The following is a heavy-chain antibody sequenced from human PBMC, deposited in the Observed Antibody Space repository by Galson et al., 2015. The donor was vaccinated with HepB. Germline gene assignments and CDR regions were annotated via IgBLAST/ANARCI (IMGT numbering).Heavy chain of an antibody. CDR3: VRGGTGETHYFDS. V-gene: IGHV3-30*01. J-gene: IGHJ4*02. Sequence: SLRLSCAASGFPFSSYTIHWIRQAPGKGLEWVAVISFDGRKTDFSDSVKGRFTISRDNSKNTLYLQMESLRAEDSALYYCVRGGTGETHYFDSWGQGTLVTVSS. CDR2: ISFDGRKT. D-gene: IGHD3/OR15-3a*01. CDR1: GFPFSSYT.